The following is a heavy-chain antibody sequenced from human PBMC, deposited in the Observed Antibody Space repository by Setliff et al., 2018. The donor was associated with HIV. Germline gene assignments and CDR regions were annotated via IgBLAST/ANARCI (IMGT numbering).Heavy chain of an antibody. J-gene: IGHJ4*02. CDR2: VNPTGRP. D-gene: IGHD2-21*01. Sequence: PSETLSLTCTVSGEPFNGFYWTWIRQPPGKGLEWIGDVNPTGRPNYSPSLKSRVTMSQDTSKNQFSLNLKSVTAADTALYYCATTGQGRAYFDFWGQGSLVTVSS. V-gene: IGHV4-34*01. CDR3: ATTGQGRAYFDF. CDR1: GEPFNGFY.